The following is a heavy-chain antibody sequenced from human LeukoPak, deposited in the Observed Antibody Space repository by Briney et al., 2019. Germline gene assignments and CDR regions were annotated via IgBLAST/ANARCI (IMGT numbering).Heavy chain of an antibody. CDR2: IYHSGST. J-gene: IGHJ5*02. Sequence: SETLSLTCTVSGDSISSGGYYWSWLRQPPGKSLEWIGYIYHSGSTSYNPSLKSRVTISVDRSRNQFSLKLASVTAADTAVYYCARDNPWNWFDPWGQGTLVTVSS. V-gene: IGHV4-30-2*01. CDR1: GDSISSGGYY. CDR3: ARDNPWNWFDP.